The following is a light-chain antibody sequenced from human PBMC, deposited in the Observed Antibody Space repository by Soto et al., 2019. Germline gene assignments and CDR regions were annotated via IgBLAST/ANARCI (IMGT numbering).Light chain of an antibody. CDR1: SSNIGSNT. CDR2: SNN. V-gene: IGLV1-44*01. Sequence: VLTPPPSASGTPGQRVTISCSGSSSNIGSNTVNWYQQLPGTAPKLLIYSNNQRPSGVPDRFSGSKSGTSASLAISGLQSEDKADYYCAAWDDSLNGLYVFGTGTKVTVL. CDR3: AAWDDSLNGLYV. J-gene: IGLJ1*01.